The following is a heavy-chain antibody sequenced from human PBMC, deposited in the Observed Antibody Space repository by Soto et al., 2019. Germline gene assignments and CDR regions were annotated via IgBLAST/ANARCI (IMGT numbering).Heavy chain of an antibody. Sequence: PGGSLRLSCAASGFTFSSYWIHWVRQAPGKGLEWVSSISSSGSYIYYADSVKGRFTISRDNAKNSLYLQMNSLRVEDTAVYYCAKVISNYCRMDVWGQGTTVTVSS. D-gene: IGHD3-22*01. V-gene: IGHV3-21*01. J-gene: IGHJ6*02. CDR2: ISSSGSYI. CDR1: GFTFSSYW. CDR3: AKVISNYCRMDV.